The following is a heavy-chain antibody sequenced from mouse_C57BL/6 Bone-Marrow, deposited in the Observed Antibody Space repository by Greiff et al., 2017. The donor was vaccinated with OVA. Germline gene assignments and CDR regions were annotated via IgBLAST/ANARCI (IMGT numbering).Heavy chain of an antibody. CDR1: GYTFTSYW. Sequence: QVQLKQPGAELVRPGSSVKLSCKASGYTFTSYWMDWVKQRPGQGLEWIGNIYPSDSETHYNQKFKDKATLTGDKSSSTAYMQLSSLTSEDSAVYDGGRERSYWGQGTLVTVSA. CDR2: IYPSDSET. V-gene: IGHV1-61*01. CDR3: GRERSY. J-gene: IGHJ3*01.